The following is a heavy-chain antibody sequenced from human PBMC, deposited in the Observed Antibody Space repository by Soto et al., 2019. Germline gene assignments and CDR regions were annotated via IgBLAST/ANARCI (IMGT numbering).Heavy chain of an antibody. CDR3: AREGLRRGALDY. V-gene: IGHV1-69*01. CDR2: IIPAVGTP. CDR1: GGSLNNYA. Sequence: QVQLVQSGAEVKKPGSSVKVSCAASGGSLNNYAVSWVRRTPGQGFEWLGEIIPAVGTPNYAQKFQDRVTITADVLTNTVFMELSSLRSEDTAEYYCAREGLRRGALDYWGQGSLVTVSS. J-gene: IGHJ4*02. D-gene: IGHD6-6*01.